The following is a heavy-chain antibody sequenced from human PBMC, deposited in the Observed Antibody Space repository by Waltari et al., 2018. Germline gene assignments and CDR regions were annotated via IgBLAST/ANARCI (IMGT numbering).Heavy chain of an antibody. CDR3: AREIYGGNSRPFDF. CDR2: IDYIGIT. D-gene: IGHD2-21*02. CDR1: GVSINGYL. Sequence: QVQLQESGPGLVTASETLSLTCTVSGVSINGYLWHWTRQSPGKGLEWIGYIDYIGITDYDPSLKSRVTMSVDTSKSQFSLRLTSVTSEDTAFYYCAREIYGGNSRPFDFWGQGALVTVSS. V-gene: IGHV4-59*01. J-gene: IGHJ4*02.